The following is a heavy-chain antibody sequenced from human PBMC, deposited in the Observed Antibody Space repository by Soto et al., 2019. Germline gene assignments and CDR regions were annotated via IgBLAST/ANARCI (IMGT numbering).Heavy chain of an antibody. V-gene: IGHV1-18*01. CDR2: ISAHNGNT. CDR1: GYTFTSYG. J-gene: IGHJ4*02. CDR3: ARWRDGDY. Sequence: QVHLVQSGAEVKKPGASVKVSCKASGYTFTSYGITWVRQAPGQGLEWMGWISAHNGNTDYAQKLQGRVIVTRDTSTSTAYMELRSLRSDGTVVYYCARWRDGDYWGQGALVTVSS. D-gene: IGHD3-3*01.